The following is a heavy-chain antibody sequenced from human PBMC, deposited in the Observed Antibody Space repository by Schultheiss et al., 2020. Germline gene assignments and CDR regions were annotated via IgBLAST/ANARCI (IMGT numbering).Heavy chain of an antibody. CDR2: IDPSDSYT. Sequence: GGSLRLSCKASGYSFTNYWITWVRQMPGKGLEWMGRIDPSDSYTNYSPSFQGHVTISADNSISTAYLQLSSLKASDTAIYYCARLWFGDSQNWFDPWGQGTLVTVSS. CDR3: ARLWFGDSQNWFDP. J-gene: IGHJ5*02. CDR1: GYSFTNYW. D-gene: IGHD3-10*01. V-gene: IGHV5-10-1*01.